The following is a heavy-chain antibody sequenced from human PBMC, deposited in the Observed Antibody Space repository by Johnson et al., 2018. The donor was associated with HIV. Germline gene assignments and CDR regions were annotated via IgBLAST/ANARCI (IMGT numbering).Heavy chain of an antibody. Sequence: QVQLVESGGGVVQPGRSLRLSCAASEFSFSTYAMHWVRQAPGKGLEWVALIWYDGSNKNYADSVKGRFTISRDNSKNTMSLQMTSLRAEATAIYYCARDYNGVFDVWGQGTLVTVSS. V-gene: IGHV3-33*03. CDR3: ARDYNGVFDV. CDR2: IWYDGSNK. D-gene: IGHD4-11*01. CDR1: EFSFSTYA. J-gene: IGHJ3*01.